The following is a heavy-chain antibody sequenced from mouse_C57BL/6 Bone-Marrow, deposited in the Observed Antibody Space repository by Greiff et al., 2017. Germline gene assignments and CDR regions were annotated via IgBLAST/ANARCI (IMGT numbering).Heavy chain of an antibody. CDR1: GFTFSSYA. CDR2: ISDGGSYT. J-gene: IGHJ3*01. V-gene: IGHV5-4*01. Sequence: EVQLVESGGGLVKPGGSLKLSCAASGFTFSSYAMSWVRQTPEKRLEWVATISDGGSYTYYPDNVKGRVTISRDNAKNNLYLQMSHLKSEDTAMYYCAELFAYWGQGTLVTVSA. CDR3: AELFAY.